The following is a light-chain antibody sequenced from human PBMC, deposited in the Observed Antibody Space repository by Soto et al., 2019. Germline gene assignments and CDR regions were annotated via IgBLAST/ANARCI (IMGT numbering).Light chain of an antibody. Sequence: DIQMTQSPSTLSASVGDRVTITCRASQSISNWLAWYQQKPGKAPKLLIYKASTLESGVPSRFSGTGSGTEFTLTISSLQPDDFATYYCHRFSFSHTFGGGTKVEIK. CDR3: HRFSFSHT. J-gene: IGKJ4*01. V-gene: IGKV1-5*03. CDR2: KAS. CDR1: QSISNW.